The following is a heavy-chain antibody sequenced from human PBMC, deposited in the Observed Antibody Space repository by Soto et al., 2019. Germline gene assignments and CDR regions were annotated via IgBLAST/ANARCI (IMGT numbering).Heavy chain of an antibody. J-gene: IGHJ4*02. CDR3: ARSGGSFNLDF. V-gene: IGHV4-4*02. Sequence: SETLSLTCAVSGGSISSSNWWCWVRQPPGEGLEWIGGIYHSGSTNYNPSLKSRVTISVDKSKNQFSLNLISVTAADTAVYYCARSGGSFNLDFWGLGTLVTVSS. CDR1: GGSISSSNW. CDR2: IYHSGST. D-gene: IGHD1-26*01.